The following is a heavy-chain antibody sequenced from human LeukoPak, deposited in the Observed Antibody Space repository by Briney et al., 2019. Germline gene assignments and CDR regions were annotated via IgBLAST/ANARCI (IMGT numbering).Heavy chain of an antibody. V-gene: IGHV4-34*01. D-gene: IGHD4-17*01. Sequence: SETLSLTCAVYGGSFSGCYWSWIRQPPGKGLEWIGEINHSGSTNYNPPLKSRVTISVDTSKNQFSLKLSSVTAADTAVYYCARGLSTRSVNWGQGTLVTVSS. J-gene: IGHJ4*02. CDR3: ARGLSTRSVN. CDR2: INHSGST. CDR1: GGSFSGCY.